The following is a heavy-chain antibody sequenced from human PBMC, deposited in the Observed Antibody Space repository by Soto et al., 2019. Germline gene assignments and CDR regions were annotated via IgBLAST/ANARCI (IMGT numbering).Heavy chain of an antibody. V-gene: IGHV3-66*01. D-gene: IGHD6-13*01. Sequence: EVQLAESGGGLVQPGGSLRLSCAASGFTVSTNYMTWVRQAPGKGLEWVSLIDSGGGTYYAYSLKGRFTISRDNSKNALYLQMNNLRAEDTAVYYCARDRRWYAYWGQGTLVTVSS. CDR3: ARDRRWYAY. J-gene: IGHJ4*02. CDR2: IDSGGGT. CDR1: GFTVSTNY.